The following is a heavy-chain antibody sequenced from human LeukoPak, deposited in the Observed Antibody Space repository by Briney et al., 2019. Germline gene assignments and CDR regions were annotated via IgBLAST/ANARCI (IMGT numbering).Heavy chain of an antibody. J-gene: IGHJ3*02. D-gene: IGHD1-26*01. CDR2: INHSGST. V-gene: IGHV4-34*01. CDR1: GGSFSGYY. Sequence: PSETLSLTCAVYGGSFSGYYWSWIRQPPGKGLEWIGEINHSGSTNYNPSFKGRVTISVDTSKNQFSLKLYSVTAADTALYYCAREHSPWYSGSPGAFDIWGQGTMVTVSS. CDR3: AREHSPWYSGSPGAFDI.